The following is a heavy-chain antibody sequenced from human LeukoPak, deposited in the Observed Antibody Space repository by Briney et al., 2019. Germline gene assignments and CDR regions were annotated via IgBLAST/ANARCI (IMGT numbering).Heavy chain of an antibody. Sequence: GGSLRLSCAASGFTFNTYTMNWVRQAPGKGLVWVSRINSDGSSTSYADSVKGRFTISRDNAKNTLYLQMNSLRAEDTAVYYCARAIDYGDYQNYYYYYGMDVWGQGTTVTVSS. CDR2: INSDGSST. CDR3: ARAIDYGDYQNYYYYYGMDV. V-gene: IGHV3-74*01. J-gene: IGHJ6*02. CDR1: GFTFNTYT. D-gene: IGHD4-17*01.